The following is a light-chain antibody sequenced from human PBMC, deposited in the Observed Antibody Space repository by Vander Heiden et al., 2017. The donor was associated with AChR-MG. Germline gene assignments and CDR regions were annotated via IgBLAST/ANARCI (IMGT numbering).Light chain of an antibody. CDR1: NIGSKH. J-gene: IGLJ1*01. CDR2: YSS. CDR3: QVWESSSAHSV. V-gene: IGLV3-21*02. Sequence: SYVLTQAPSAPVAPGPTARSTCGGNNIGSKHLHRYHGSPGQAPVLVVFYSSRRPSGVPERFSGSNYESTATLTVSRVEAGDEADYYCQVWESSSAHSVFGTATKVTVL.